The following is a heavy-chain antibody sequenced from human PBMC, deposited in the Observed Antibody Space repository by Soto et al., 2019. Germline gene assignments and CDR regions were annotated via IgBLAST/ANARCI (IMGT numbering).Heavy chain of an antibody. Sequence: EVQLLESGGGLVQPGGSLRLSCAASGFTFNNYAMTLVRQAPGKGLEGVSAISGGGDTTSYADSVKGRFTVSRDGSKNTLYLQMSSLRAEDTALYYCAKGRGGSGSLTPRVDFWGQGTLVTVSS. J-gene: IGHJ4*02. CDR1: GFTFNNYA. D-gene: IGHD3-10*01. CDR2: ISGGGDTT. V-gene: IGHV3-23*01. CDR3: AKGRGGSGSLTPRVDF.